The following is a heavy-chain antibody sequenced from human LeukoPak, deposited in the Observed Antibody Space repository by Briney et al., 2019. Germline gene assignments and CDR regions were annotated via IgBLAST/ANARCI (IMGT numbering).Heavy chain of an antibody. J-gene: IGHJ3*02. V-gene: IGHV3-23*01. Sequence: TGGSLRLSCAASGFTFSSYAMSWVRQAPGKGLEWVSAISGSGGSTYYADSVKGRFTISRVSSKNTLYLQMNSLRAEDTAVYYCAKDLLRWFGESDAFDIWGQGTMVTVSS. D-gene: IGHD3-10*01. CDR2: ISGSGGST. CDR3: AKDLLRWFGESDAFDI. CDR1: GFTFSSYA.